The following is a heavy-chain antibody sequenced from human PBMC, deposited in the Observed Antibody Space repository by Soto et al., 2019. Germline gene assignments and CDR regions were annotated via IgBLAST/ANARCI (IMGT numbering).Heavy chain of an antibody. J-gene: IGHJ4*02. CDR3: TTEGSENSGYYVGYSEH. CDR2: IKSKIDGETT. D-gene: IGHD3-3*01. CDR1: GFTFGNAW. Sequence: TGGSLRLSCTAFGFTFGNAWMICVRQAPGKGLAWVGRIKSKIDGETTDYAIPVKGRFTISRDDSKNTLFLQMNSLRVEDTALYYWTTEGSENSGYYVGYSEHWGQGTHVTVSS. V-gene: IGHV3-15*01.